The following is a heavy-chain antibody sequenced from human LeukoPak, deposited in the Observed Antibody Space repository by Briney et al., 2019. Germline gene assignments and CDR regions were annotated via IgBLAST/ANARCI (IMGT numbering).Heavy chain of an antibody. J-gene: IGHJ4*02. V-gene: IGHV3-23*01. CDR3: AKVKLGGSYLSY. CDR2: ISGSGGST. Sequence: PGGSLRLSCAASGFTFSSYAMSWVRQAPGKGLEWVSAISGSGGSTYYADSVKGRFTISRDNSKNTLYLQMNSLGAEDTAVYYCAKVKLGGSYLSYWGQGTLVTVSS. D-gene: IGHD1-26*01. CDR1: GFTFSSYA.